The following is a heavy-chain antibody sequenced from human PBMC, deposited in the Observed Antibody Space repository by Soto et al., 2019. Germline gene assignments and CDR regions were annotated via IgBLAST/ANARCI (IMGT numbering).Heavy chain of an antibody. CDR2: IIPIAAIA. D-gene: IGHD3-10*01. CDR3: ARGSTIVRGAPSWFDP. J-gene: IGHJ5*02. CDR1: GGTFSRYT. Sequence: QVQLVQSGAEVKKPGSSVKVSCKASGGTFSRYTINWVRQAPGQGLEWMGRIIPIAAIANYTQKFQGRVTITVDKSSTTAYMDLSSLRSDDTAVYYCARGSTIVRGAPSWFDPWGQGTLGTVSS. V-gene: IGHV1-69*02.